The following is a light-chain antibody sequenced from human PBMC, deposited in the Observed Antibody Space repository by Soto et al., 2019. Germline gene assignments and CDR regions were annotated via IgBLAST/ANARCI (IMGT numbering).Light chain of an antibody. CDR1: QSISPW. J-gene: IGKJ2*01. CDR3: QQYGSIAYA. CDR2: DAS. Sequence: DIQMTQSPSTLSASVGDRVTITCRASQSISPWLAWYQQKPGKAPSLLIKDASTLASGVPSRFTGSGSGTEFTLSISSLQPGDFATYFCQQYGSIAYAFGQWTKREIK. V-gene: IGKV1-5*01.